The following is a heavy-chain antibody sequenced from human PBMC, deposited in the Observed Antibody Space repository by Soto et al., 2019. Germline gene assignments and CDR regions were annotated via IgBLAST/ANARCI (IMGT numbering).Heavy chain of an antibody. CDR1: GFTFSSYA. Sequence: GGSLRLSCAASGFTFSSYAMHWVRQAPGKGLEWVAVISYDGSNKYYADSVKGRFTISRDNSKNTLYLQMNSLRAEDTAVYYCAYIVATIGSNDYWGQGTLVTVSS. CDR2: ISYDGSNK. J-gene: IGHJ4*02. CDR3: AYIVATIGSNDY. D-gene: IGHD5-12*01. V-gene: IGHV3-30-3*01.